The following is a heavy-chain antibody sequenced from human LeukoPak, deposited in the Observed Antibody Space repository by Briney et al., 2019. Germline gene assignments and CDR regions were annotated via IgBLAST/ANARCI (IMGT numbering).Heavy chain of an antibody. V-gene: IGHV4-30-4*01. D-gene: IGHD5-18*01. J-gene: IGHJ4*02. CDR2: IYYSGST. CDR1: GGSISSGDYY. CDR3: ARGGYSYGYRAFGY. Sequence: SETLSLTCTVSGGSISSGDYYWSWIRQPPGKGLEWIGYIYYSGSTYYNPSLKSRVTISVDTSKNQFSLKLSSVTAADTAVYYCARGGYSYGYRAFGYWGQGTLVTVSS.